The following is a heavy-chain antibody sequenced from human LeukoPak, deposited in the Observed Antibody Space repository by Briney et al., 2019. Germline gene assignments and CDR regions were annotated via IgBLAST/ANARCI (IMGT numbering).Heavy chain of an antibody. CDR1: GFTFTDYA. D-gene: IGHD1-26*01. CDR3: AKKWGQGKSDGGNYFDD. J-gene: IGHJ4*02. CDR2: IRYDGSNK. V-gene: IGHV3-30*02. Sequence: GGSLRLSCSASGFTFTDYAMHWVRQAPGKGLEWVAFIRYDGSNKYYADSVRGRFTISRDNSKNTLYLQMNSLRVEDTAVYYCAKKWGQGKSDGGNYFDDWGQGTPVTVSP.